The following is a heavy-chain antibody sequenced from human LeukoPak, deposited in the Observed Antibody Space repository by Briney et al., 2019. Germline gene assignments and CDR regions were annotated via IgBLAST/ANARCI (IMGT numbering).Heavy chain of an antibody. CDR3: ARDLYSSSWYVGY. CDR2: ISSSGSTI. V-gene: IGHV3-11*04. Sequence: GRSLILSCAASGFTFNDYYMSWIRQAPGKGLEWVSYISSSGSTIYYADSVKGRFTISRDNAKNSLYLQMNSLRAEDTAVYYCARDLYSSSWYVGYWGQGTLVTVSS. D-gene: IGHD6-13*01. CDR1: GFTFNDYY. J-gene: IGHJ4*02.